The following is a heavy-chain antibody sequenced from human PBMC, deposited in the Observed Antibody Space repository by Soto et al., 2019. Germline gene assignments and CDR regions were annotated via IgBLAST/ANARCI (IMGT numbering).Heavy chain of an antibody. CDR1: GFTFSTYV. CDR2: ISGSGGSI. D-gene: IGHD5-12*01. J-gene: IGHJ4*02. Sequence: EVQLLESGGGLVQPGGSLRLSCAASGFTFSTYVMTWVRQAPGKGLEWVSGISGSGGSIYYADSVKGRFTTSRDNSKKTLVLQMNTLRAEDTAVYYCAKAQYSGYELSLNLDSWGQGTLVTVSS. V-gene: IGHV3-23*01. CDR3: AKAQYSGYELSLNLDS.